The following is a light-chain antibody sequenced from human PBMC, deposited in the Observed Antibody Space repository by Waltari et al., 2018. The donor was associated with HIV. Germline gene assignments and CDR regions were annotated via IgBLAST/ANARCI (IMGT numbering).Light chain of an antibody. CDR1: TIGLKD. CDR3: QVWHYSVV. V-gene: IGLV3-9*01. J-gene: IGLJ3*02. CDR2: NYR. Sequence: SYELTHPFSVSVALGQTVRITCGGSTIGLKDVHWYQQRPGQAPLLVIFNYRNRPSGLPERFSGSKSRNTATLTISGAQAGDEADYYCQVWHYSVVFGGGTKLTVL.